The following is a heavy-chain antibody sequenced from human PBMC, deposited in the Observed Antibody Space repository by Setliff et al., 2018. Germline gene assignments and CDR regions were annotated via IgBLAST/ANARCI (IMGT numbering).Heavy chain of an antibody. CDR2: IYSCGST. Sequence: PGGSLRLSCAASGFTVSSNYMSWVRQAPGKGRGWLSVIYSCGSTYYADSVKGRFTISRDNSKNTLYLQMNSLRAEDTAVYYCARHYGDSSAFDYWGQGTLVTVSS. CDR1: GFTVSSNY. V-gene: IGHV3-66*04. CDR3: ARHYGDSSAFDY. J-gene: IGHJ4*02. D-gene: IGHD4-17*01.